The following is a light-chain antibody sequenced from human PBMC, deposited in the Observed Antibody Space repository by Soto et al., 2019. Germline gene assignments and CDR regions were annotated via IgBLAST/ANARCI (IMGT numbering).Light chain of an antibody. CDR2: DTS. CDR1: QSVRSK. CDR3: QQYNNCPPIT. J-gene: IGKJ5*01. Sequence: EIVMTQSPATLSVSPGDRATLSCRASQSVRSKLAWYQHKPGQSPRLLIYDTSTRATGIPARFSGSGSETEFTLTISSPQSEDFAVYYYQQYNNCPPITFGPGTRLEIK. V-gene: IGKV3-15*01.